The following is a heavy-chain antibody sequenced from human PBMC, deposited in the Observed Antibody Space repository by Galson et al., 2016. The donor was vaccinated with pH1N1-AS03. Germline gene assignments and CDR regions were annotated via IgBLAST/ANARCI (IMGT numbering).Heavy chain of an antibody. Sequence: LRLSCAASGFTFSNAWMTWVRQAPGKGLEWVGRIKSKSDGGTTDYAAPVKARFTISRDDSKNTRYLQMNSLKTEDTAVYYCSTDETFYYYYGMDVWGRWTPVTVSS. CDR3: STDETFYYYYGMDV. CDR2: IKSKSDGGTT. J-gene: IGHJ6*02. V-gene: IGHV3-15*01. CDR1: GFTFSNAW.